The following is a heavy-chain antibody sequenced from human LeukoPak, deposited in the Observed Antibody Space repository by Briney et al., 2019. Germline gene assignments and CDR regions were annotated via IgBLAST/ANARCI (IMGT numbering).Heavy chain of an antibody. CDR3: ARDRGGYCSGGSCDYYYYGMDV. J-gene: IGHJ6*02. D-gene: IGHD2-15*01. Sequence: GGSLRLSCAASGFTVSSNYMSWVRQAPGKGLEWVSVIYSGGSTYYADSVKGRFTISRDNAKNSLYLQMNSLRAEDTAVYYCARDRGGYCSGGSCDYYYYGMDVWGQGTTVTVSS. CDR2: IYSGGST. CDR1: GFTVSSNY. V-gene: IGHV3-66*01.